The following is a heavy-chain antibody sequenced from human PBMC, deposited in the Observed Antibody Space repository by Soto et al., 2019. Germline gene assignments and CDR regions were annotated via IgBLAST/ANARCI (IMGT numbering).Heavy chain of an antibody. J-gene: IGHJ4*02. CDR3: ARETFRPYSSGWYGAFDY. Sequence: GGSLRLSCAASGFTFSSYWMSWVRQAQGKGLEWVANIKQDGSEKYYVDSVKGRFTISRDNAKNSLYLQMNSLRAEDTAVYYCARETFRPYSSGWYGAFDYWGQGTLVTVSS. D-gene: IGHD6-19*01. CDR1: GFTFSSYW. V-gene: IGHV3-7*01. CDR2: IKQDGSEK.